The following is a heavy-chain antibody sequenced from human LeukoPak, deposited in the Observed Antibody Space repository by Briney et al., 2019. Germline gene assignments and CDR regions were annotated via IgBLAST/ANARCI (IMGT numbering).Heavy chain of an antibody. Sequence: PSETLSLTCTVSGGSISSYYWSWIRQPPGKGLEWIGYIYYSGSTNYNPSLKSRVTISVDTSKNQFSLKLSSVTAADTAVYYCARNAYYYGSGSYYNDYWGQGTLVTVSS. D-gene: IGHD3-10*01. CDR3: ARNAYYYGSGSYYNDY. CDR1: GGSISSYY. J-gene: IGHJ4*02. V-gene: IGHV4-59*01. CDR2: IYYSGST.